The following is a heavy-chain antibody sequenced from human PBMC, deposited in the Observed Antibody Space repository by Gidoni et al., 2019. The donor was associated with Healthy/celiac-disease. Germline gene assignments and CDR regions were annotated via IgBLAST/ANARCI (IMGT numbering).Heavy chain of an antibody. CDR3: ARDPHYYGSGSYEDY. D-gene: IGHD3-10*01. V-gene: IGHV1-18*01. CDR2: ISAYKGNT. J-gene: IGHJ4*02. CDR1: GYTFTSYG. Sequence: QVQLVQSGAEVKKPGASVKVSCKASGYTFTSYGISWVRQAPGQGLEWRGWISAYKGNTNYAQKLQGRVTMTTDTSTSTAYMELRSLRSDDTAVYYCARDPHYYGSGSYEDYWGQGTLVTVSS.